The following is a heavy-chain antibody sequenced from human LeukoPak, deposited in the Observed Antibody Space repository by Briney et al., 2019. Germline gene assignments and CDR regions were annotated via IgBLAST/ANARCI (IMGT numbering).Heavy chain of an antibody. CDR2: ISVYNGNT. V-gene: IGHV1-18*01. Sequence: ASVKVSCKASGYTFTSYDINWVRQATGQGLEWMGWISVYNGNTNYAQKLQGRVTMTTDTSTSTAYMELRSLRSDDTAVYYCAREASWTSIDYWGQGTLVTVSS. CDR1: GYTFTSYD. J-gene: IGHJ4*02. CDR3: AREASWTSIDY. D-gene: IGHD1-1*01.